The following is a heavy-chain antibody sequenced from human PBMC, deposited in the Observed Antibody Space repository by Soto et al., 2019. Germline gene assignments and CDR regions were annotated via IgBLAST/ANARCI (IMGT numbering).Heavy chain of an antibody. V-gene: IGHV3-23*01. CDR3: ARGPSEYIWGSYLRYCDS. CDR2: ISGSSGHT. CDR1: GFTFSSFA. D-gene: IGHD3-16*02. Sequence: EMQLLESGGGLVQPGGSLRLSCAASGFTFSSFAMNWVRQAPGKGLEWVSAISGSSGHTYYADSVKGRFIISRDNSKNTLYLQMDSLSADDTAVYFCARGPSEYIWGSYLRYCDSWGQGSLVTVSS. J-gene: IGHJ4*02.